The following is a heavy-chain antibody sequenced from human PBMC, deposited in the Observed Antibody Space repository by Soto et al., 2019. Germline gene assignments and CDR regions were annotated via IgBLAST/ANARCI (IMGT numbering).Heavy chain of an antibody. V-gene: IGHV4-59*01. Sequence: QVQLQESGPGLVKPSETLSLTCTVSGGSISSYYWSWIRQPPGKGLEWIGYIYYSGSTNYNPSLKSRVTISVDTSKSQFCLKLSSVTVADTAMYYCARDHKTYYDSSGYFHAFDMWGQGTMVTVSS. D-gene: IGHD3-22*01. CDR2: IYYSGST. CDR3: ARDHKTYYDSSGYFHAFDM. J-gene: IGHJ3*02. CDR1: GGSISSYY.